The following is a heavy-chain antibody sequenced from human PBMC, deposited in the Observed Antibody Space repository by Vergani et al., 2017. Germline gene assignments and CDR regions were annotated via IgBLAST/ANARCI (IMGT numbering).Heavy chain of an antibody. CDR1: GGSFTSYH. J-gene: IGHJ6*03. CDR3: ARVNTETNGHLYYYYDMDV. CDR2: IDHTGRP. Sequence: QVQLQQWGGGLLKPSETLSLTCVVNGGSFTSYHWTWIRQSPGEGLGWVVDIDHTGRPAYNPSLKRRLTMSVDKSRNQFSLTPNSVTATDTAIYFCARVNTETNGHLYYYYDMDVWGEGTAVTVS. V-gene: IGHV4-34*01. D-gene: IGHD4-11*01.